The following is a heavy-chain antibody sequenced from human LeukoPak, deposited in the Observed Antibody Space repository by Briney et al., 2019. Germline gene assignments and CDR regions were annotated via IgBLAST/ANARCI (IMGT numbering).Heavy chain of an antibody. J-gene: IGHJ3*02. CDR1: GYSISSGYY. CDR2: IYYSGST. V-gene: IGHV4-38-2*02. CDR3: ATGLREIYGSGSYYNSDAFDI. Sequence: SETLSLTCTVSGYSISSGYYWGWIRQPPGKGLEWIGSIYYSGSTYYNPSLKSRVTISVDTSKNQFSLKLSSVTAADTAVYYCATGLREIYGSGSYYNSDAFDIWGQGTMVTVSS. D-gene: IGHD3-10*01.